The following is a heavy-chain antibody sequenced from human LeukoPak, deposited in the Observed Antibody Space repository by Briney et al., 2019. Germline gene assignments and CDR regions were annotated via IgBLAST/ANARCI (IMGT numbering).Heavy chain of an antibody. Sequence: GGSLRLSCVASGFTFSAYAMSWVRQAPGKGLEWVAGFNGDARYYADSVKGRFTISRDNSESTLYLQMNSLSAEDTAVYYCAKVRVPPADYFDYWGQGTLVTVSS. CDR2: FNGDAR. V-gene: IGHV3-23*01. J-gene: IGHJ4*02. CDR3: AKVRVPPADYFDY. CDR1: GFTFSAYA. D-gene: IGHD3-10*01.